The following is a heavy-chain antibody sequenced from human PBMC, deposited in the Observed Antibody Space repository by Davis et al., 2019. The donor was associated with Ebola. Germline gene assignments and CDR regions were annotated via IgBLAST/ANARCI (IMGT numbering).Heavy chain of an antibody. Sequence: ASVKVSCKASGGIFSTFPISWVRQAPGQGLEWMGWINSYSNTKYAQRLQGRVTMTTDTSTSTAYMELRSLRSDDTAVYYCARRYGDYPGGFDPWGQGTLVTVSS. D-gene: IGHD4-17*01. CDR3: ARRYGDYPGGFDP. CDR1: GGIFSTFP. V-gene: IGHV1-18*01. J-gene: IGHJ5*02. CDR2: INSYSNT.